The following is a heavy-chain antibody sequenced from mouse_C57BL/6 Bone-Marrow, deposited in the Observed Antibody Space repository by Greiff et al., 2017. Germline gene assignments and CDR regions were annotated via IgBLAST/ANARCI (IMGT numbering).Heavy chain of an antibody. V-gene: IGHV1-81*01. D-gene: IGHD1-1*01. CDR3: ARRSRFITTVVRYFDV. CDR1: GYTFTSYG. CDR2: IYPRIGNT. J-gene: IGHJ1*03. Sequence: QVQLKESGAELARPGASVKLSCKASGYTFTSYGISWVKQRTGQGLEWIGEIYPRIGNTYYNEKFKGKATLTADKSSSTAYMELRSLTTEDSAVYFCARRSRFITTVVRYFDVWGTGTTVTVSS.